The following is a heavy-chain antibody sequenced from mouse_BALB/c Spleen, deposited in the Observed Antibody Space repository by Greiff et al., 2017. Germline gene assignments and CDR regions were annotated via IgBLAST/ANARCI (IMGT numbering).Heavy chain of an antibody. V-gene: IGHV7-3*02. CDR1: GFTFTDYY. CDR2: IRNKANGYTT. D-gene: IGHD1-2*01. CDR3: ARVITTASYYFDY. J-gene: IGHJ2*01. Sequence: EVKLVESGGGLVQPGGSLRLSCATSGFTFTDYYMSWVRQPPGKALEWLGFIRNKANGYTTEYSASVKGRFTISRDNSQSILYLQMNTLRAEDSATYYCARVITTASYYFDYWGQGTTLTVSS.